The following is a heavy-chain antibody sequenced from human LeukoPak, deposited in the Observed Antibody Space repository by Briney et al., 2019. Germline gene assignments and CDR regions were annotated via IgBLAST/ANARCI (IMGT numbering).Heavy chain of an antibody. J-gene: IGHJ4*02. V-gene: IGHV1-2*06. D-gene: IGHD6-19*01. CDR2: INPNSGGT. CDR1: GYTFTGYY. CDR3: ARVSGGWLSQQIDY. Sequence: ASVKVSCKASGYTFTGYYMHWVRQAPGQGLEWMGRINPNSGGTNYAQKFQGRVTMTRDTSISTAYMELSRLRSDDTAVYYRARVSGGWLSQQIDYWGQGNLVTVSS.